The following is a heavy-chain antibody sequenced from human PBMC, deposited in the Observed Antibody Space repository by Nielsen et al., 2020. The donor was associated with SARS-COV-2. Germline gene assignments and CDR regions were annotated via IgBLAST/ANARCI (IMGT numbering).Heavy chain of an antibody. J-gene: IGHJ6*03. V-gene: IGHV1-8*01. CDR2: MNPNSGNT. CDR3: ARGLDYYGSGSYYYYYYMDV. CDR1: GYTFTSYD. D-gene: IGHD3-10*01. Sequence: ASVKVSCKASGYTFTSYDINWVRQATGQGLEWMGWMNPNSGNTGYAQKFQGRVTMTRNTSISTAYMELSSLRSEDTAVYYCARGLDYYGSGSYYYYYYMDVWGKGTTVTVSS.